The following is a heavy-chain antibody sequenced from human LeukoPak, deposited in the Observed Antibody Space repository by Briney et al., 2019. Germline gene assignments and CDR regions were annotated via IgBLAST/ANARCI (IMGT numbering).Heavy chain of an antibody. J-gene: IGHJ4*02. V-gene: IGHV5-51*01. CDR3: ASAYDYGDTGRY. Sequence: GGSLKISCKGSGYSFTSYWIGWVRQMPGKGLEWMGIIYPGDSDTRYSPSFQGQVAISADKSISTAYLQWSSLKASDTATYSCASAYDYGDTGRYWGQGTLVTVSS. D-gene: IGHD4-17*01. CDR1: GYSFTSYW. CDR2: IYPGDSDT.